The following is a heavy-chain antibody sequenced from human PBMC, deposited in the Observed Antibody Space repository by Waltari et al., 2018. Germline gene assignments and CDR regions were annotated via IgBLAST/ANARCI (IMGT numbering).Heavy chain of an antibody. Sequence: QVQLQQWGAGLLKPSETLSLTCAVYGGSFSGYYRSWLRQPTGKGPEWIGEINHSGSTNYNPSLKSRVTISVDTSKNQFSLKLSSVTAADTAVYYCAIRRFPLITIFGVVRDPYNWFDPWGQGTLVTVSS. D-gene: IGHD3-3*01. CDR2: INHSGST. V-gene: IGHV4-34*01. CDR3: AIRRFPLITIFGVVRDPYNWFDP. CDR1: GGSFSGYY. J-gene: IGHJ5*02.